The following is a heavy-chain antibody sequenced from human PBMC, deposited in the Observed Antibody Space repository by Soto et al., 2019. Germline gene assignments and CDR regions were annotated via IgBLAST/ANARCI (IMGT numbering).Heavy chain of an antibody. V-gene: IGHV3-74*01. J-gene: IGHJ4*02. Sequence: GGSLRLSCAASGFTFSSYWVHWVRQAPGKGLVWVSPINSDGSTTTYAGSVKGRLTVSRDNSKNTLFLQLNNLRAEDTAVYYCAKDRFCSGGVCSFSYFDYWGPGTLVTVSS. CDR1: GFTFSSYW. CDR3: AKDRFCSGGVCSFSYFDY. D-gene: IGHD2-15*01. CDR2: INSDGSTT.